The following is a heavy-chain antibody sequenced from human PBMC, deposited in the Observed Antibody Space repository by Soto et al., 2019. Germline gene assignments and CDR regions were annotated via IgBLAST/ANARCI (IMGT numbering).Heavy chain of an antibody. CDR3: AHSPTPRQWLVRGNWFDP. CDR2: IYWDDDK. D-gene: IGHD6-19*01. V-gene: IGHV2-5*02. J-gene: IGHJ5*02. Sequence: QITLKESGPTLVKPTQTLTLTCTFSGFSLSTSGVGVGWIRQPPGKALEWLALIYWDDDKRHSPSLKSRLTNNKDTSKHQVVLTMTNMDPVDTATYYCAHSPTPRQWLVRGNWFDPWGQGTLVTVSS. CDR1: GFSLSTSGVG.